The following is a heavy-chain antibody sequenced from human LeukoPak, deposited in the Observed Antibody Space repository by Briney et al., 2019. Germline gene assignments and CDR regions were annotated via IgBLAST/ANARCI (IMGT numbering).Heavy chain of an antibody. Sequence: SETLSLTCAVYGGSFSGYYWSWIRQPPGKGLEWIGEINHSGSTNYNPSLKSRVTISVDTSKNQFSLKLSSVTAADTAVYYCARYYGILTGYYTTDYWGQGTLVTVSS. CDR3: ARYYGILTGYYTTDY. J-gene: IGHJ4*02. CDR1: GGSFSGYY. V-gene: IGHV4-34*01. CDR2: INHSGST. D-gene: IGHD3-9*01.